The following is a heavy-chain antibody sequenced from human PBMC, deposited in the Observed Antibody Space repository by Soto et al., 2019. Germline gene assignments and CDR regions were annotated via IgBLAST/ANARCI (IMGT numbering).Heavy chain of an antibody. CDR2: ISSSSSYI. Sequence: VQLVESGGGLVKPGGSLRLSCAASGFTFSSYSMNWVRQAPGKGLEWVSSISSSSSYIYYADSVKGRFTISRDNAKNSLYLQMNSLRAEDTAVYYCARGLPGIAAAERPYYYYGMDVWGQGTTVTVSS. J-gene: IGHJ6*02. V-gene: IGHV3-21*01. D-gene: IGHD6-13*01. CDR1: GFTFSSYS. CDR3: ARGLPGIAAAERPYYYYGMDV.